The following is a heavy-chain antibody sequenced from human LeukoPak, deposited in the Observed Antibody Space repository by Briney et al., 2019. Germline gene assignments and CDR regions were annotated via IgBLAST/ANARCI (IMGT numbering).Heavy chain of an antibody. CDR3: AKDLYGDYDDDY. J-gene: IGHJ4*02. D-gene: IGHD4-17*01. Sequence: GASLRLSCAASGFPFSSYAMSWVRQAPGKGLEWISTISGSDSSTYYADSVKGRFTISRDNSKNTVYLQMNSLRAEDTALYYCAKDLYGDYDDDYWGQGTLVTVSS. CDR2: ISGSDSST. CDR1: GFPFSSYA. V-gene: IGHV3-23*01.